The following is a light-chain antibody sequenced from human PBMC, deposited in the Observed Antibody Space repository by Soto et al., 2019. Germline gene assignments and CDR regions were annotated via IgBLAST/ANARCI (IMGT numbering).Light chain of an antibody. CDR1: SSDVGGYNY. Sequence: QSALTQPASVSGSPGQSITISCTGTSSDVGGYNYVSWYQQHPGKAPKLMIFDVSDRPSGVSNRFSGSKSGNTASLTISGPRAEDEADYYCSSYTTSSTTVFGGGTNLTV. J-gene: IGLJ3*02. CDR3: SSYTTSSTTV. V-gene: IGLV2-14*03. CDR2: DVS.